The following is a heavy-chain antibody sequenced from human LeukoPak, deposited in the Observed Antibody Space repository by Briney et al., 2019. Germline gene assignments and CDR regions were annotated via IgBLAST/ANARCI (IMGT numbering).Heavy chain of an antibody. CDR2: ISSSSSYI. J-gene: IGHJ4*02. Sequence: GGSLRLSCAASGFTFSSYSMNWFRQAPGKGLEWVSSISSSSSYIYYADSVKGRFTISRDNAKNSLYLQMNSLRAEDTAVYYCARVDDFWSGYWDWGQGTLVTVSS. CDR1: GFTFSSYS. D-gene: IGHD3-3*01. CDR3: ARVDDFWSGYWD. V-gene: IGHV3-21*01.